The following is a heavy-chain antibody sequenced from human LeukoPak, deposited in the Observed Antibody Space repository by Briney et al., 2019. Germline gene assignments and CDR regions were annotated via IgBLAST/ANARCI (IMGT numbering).Heavy chain of an antibody. CDR2: IYYSGGT. Sequence: PSQTLSLTCTVSGVSMSPFYWSWIRQSPGKGLEWMGAIYYSGGTNYNPSLKSRVTISVDTSKNQSSLELSSVTAADTAVYYCAVNSTKHTFDIWGQGTMVTVSS. CDR3: AVNSTKHTFDI. V-gene: IGHV4-59*08. D-gene: IGHD1-1*01. CDR1: GVSMSPFY. J-gene: IGHJ3*02.